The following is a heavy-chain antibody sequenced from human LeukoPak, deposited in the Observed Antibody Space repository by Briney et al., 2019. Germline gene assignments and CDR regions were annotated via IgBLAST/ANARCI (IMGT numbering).Heavy chain of an antibody. D-gene: IGHD2-2*02. Sequence: GASVKVSCKASGYTFTSYGISWVRQAPGQGLEWMGWISAYNGNTSYAQKLQGRVTMTTDTSTSTAYMELSRLRSDDTAVYYCARLYCSSTSCYNHYYYYMDVWGKGTTVTVSS. J-gene: IGHJ6*03. CDR1: GYTFTSYG. V-gene: IGHV1-18*01. CDR2: ISAYNGNT. CDR3: ARLYCSSTSCYNHYYYYMDV.